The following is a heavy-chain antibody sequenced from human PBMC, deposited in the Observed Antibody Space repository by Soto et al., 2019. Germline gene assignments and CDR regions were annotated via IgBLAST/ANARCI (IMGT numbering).Heavy chain of an antibody. CDR2: ISGSGGST. Sequence: LRLSCAASGFTLSSYGMSWVRQAPGKGLEWVSAISGSGGSTYYADSVKGRFTISRDNSKNTLYLQMNSLRAEDTAVYYCAKGAYYHGSGSYFPFDYWGQGTLVTVSS. CDR1: GFTLSSYG. V-gene: IGHV3-23*01. D-gene: IGHD3-10*01. J-gene: IGHJ4*02. CDR3: AKGAYYHGSGSYFPFDY.